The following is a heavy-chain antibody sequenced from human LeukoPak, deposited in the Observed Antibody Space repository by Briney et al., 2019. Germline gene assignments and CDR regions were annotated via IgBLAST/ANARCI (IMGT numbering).Heavy chain of an antibody. CDR1: GYTFTSYY. Sequence: ASVKVSCKASGYTFTSYYMHWVRQAPGQGLEWMGWISAYNGNTNYAQKLQGRVTMTTDTSTSTAYMELSRLRSDDTAVYYCARVKPSSPALDYWGQGTLVTVSS. CDR2: ISAYNGNT. J-gene: IGHJ4*02. CDR3: ARVKPSSPALDY. D-gene: IGHD6-19*01. V-gene: IGHV1-18*04.